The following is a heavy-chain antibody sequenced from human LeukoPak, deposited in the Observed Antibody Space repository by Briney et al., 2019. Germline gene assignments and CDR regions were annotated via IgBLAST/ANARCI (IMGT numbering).Heavy chain of an antibody. CDR2: IRYDGSKE. V-gene: IGHV3-30*02. CDR1: GFTFSSYG. Sequence: PGGSLRLSCAASGFTFSSYGMHWVRQAPGKGLEWVAFIRYDGSKEYYADSVKGRFTISRDNSKNTLYLQMNSLKTEDTAVYYCAKDSRYYYVDYWGQGTLDTVSS. D-gene: IGHD1-14*01. CDR3: AKDSRYYYVDY. J-gene: IGHJ4*02.